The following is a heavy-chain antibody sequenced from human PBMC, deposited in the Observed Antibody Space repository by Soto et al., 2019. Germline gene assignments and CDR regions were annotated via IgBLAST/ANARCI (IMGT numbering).Heavy chain of an antibody. V-gene: IGHV4-59*08. CDR3: ARQRRDFDY. CDR1: GGSISGYY. Sequence: SETLSLTCTFSGGSISGYYWSWIRQPPGKGLQWIGYIYSSGSTNYNPSLKSRVTISVDTSKNQFSLNLSSVTAADTAVYYCARQRRDFDYWGQGSLVTVSS. CDR2: IYSSGST. J-gene: IGHJ4*02.